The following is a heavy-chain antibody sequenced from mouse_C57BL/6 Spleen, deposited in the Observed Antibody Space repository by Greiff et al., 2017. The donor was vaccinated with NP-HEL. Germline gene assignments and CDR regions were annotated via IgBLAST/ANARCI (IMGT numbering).Heavy chain of an antibody. V-gene: IGHV1-69*01. D-gene: IGHD1-2*01. CDR2: IDPSDSYT. Sequence: QVQLQQPGAELVMPGASVKLSCKASGYTFTSYWMHWVKQRPGQGLEWIGEIDPSDSYTNYNQKFKGKSTLTVDKSSSTAYMQLSSLTSEDSAVYYCARGFTTPSPGYFEVWGTGTTVTVSS. CDR3: ARGFTTPSPGYFEV. CDR1: GYTFTSYW. J-gene: IGHJ1*03.